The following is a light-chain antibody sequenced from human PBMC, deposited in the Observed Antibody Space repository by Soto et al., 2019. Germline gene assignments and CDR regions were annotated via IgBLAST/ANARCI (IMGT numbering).Light chain of an antibody. CDR1: QSVGGN. CDR3: QQYNYWPYT. V-gene: IGKV3-15*01. CDR2: ATS. J-gene: IGKJ2*01. Sequence: MTQSPATLSVAPGGRATPSCRASQSVGGNLAWYQQKRGQAPRLLLYATSTRAAAIPARFSGSGSGTEFTLTIDSLQSEDFAVYYCQQYNYWPYTFGQGTKVDIK.